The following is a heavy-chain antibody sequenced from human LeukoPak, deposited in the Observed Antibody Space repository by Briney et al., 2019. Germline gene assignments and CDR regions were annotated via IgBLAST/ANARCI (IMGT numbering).Heavy chain of an antibody. CDR1: GGTFSSYA. D-gene: IGHD3-9*01. CDR2: IIPILGIA. V-gene: IGHV1-69*04. J-gene: IGHJ5*02. CDR3: ASETNYDILTGYH. Sequence: SVEVSCKASGGTFSSYAISWVRQAPGQGLEWMGRIIPILGIANYAQKFQGRVTITADKSTSTAYMELSSLRSEDTAVYYCASETNYDILTGYHWGQGTLVTVSS.